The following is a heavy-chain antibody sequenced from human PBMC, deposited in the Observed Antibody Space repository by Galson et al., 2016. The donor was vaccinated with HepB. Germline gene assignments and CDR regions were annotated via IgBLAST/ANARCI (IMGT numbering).Heavy chain of an antibody. V-gene: IGHV3-7*01. Sequence: SLRLSCAASGFTSRSYWMSWVRQAPGKGLEWVANINQDGSEKYSVESVKGRFTISRDNGKNSLYLQMSSLRVEDAGVYYCARRLDTQRRIAGWGWGMDVWGQGTTVTVS. J-gene: IGHJ6*02. D-gene: IGHD6-19*01. CDR1: GFTSRSYW. CDR3: ARRLDTQRRIAGWGWGMDV. CDR2: INQDGSEK.